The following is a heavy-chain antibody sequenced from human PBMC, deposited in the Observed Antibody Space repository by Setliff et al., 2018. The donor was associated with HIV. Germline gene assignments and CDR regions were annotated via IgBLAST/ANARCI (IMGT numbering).Heavy chain of an antibody. CDR2: IYFNGIT. CDR1: GDSVSSRSYY. CDR3: GRLSETAMASFDS. Sequence: SETLSLTCSVSGDSVSSRSYYWGWIRQSPGKGLEWIGSIYFNGITHDNPSLKSRVTTSVDTSKNQFSLKLTSVTAADTAVYYCGRLSETAMASFDSWGQGTLVTVSS. V-gene: IGHV4-39*01. J-gene: IGHJ4*02. D-gene: IGHD5-18*01.